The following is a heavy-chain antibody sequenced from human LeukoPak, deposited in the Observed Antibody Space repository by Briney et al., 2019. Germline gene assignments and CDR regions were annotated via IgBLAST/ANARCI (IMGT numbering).Heavy chain of an antibody. CDR2: ISRSSSYI. Sequence: GGSLRLSCAASGFTFSSHSMQWVRQAPGKGLEWVSYISRSSSYIYYADSVKGRFTISRDNAKNSLYLQMNSLRAEDTAVYYCARDRVGATDYWGQGTLVTVSS. CDR1: GFTFSSHS. CDR3: ARDRVGATDY. V-gene: IGHV3-21*01. D-gene: IGHD1-26*01. J-gene: IGHJ4*02.